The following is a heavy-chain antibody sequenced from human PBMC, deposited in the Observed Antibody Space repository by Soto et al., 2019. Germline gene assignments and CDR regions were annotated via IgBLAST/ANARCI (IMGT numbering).Heavy chain of an antibody. V-gene: IGHV1-3*01. J-gene: IGHJ6*02. CDR1: GYTFTSYA. CDR2: INAGNGNT. CDR3: TRGDFWSGYRPDYYGLDV. Sequence: ASVKVSCKTSGYTFTSYAIHWVRQAPGQRXEWMGWINAGNGNTKYSQKFEGRVTITRAKSASTAYMEVSSLTSEDTAVYYCTRGDFWSGYRPDYYGLDVWGQGTTVTVSS. D-gene: IGHD3-3*01.